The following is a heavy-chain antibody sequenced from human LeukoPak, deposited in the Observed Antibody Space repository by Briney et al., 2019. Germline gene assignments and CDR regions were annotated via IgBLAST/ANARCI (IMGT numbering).Heavy chain of an antibody. CDR2: IKQDGSET. D-gene: IGHD2-2*01. Sequence: PGGSLRLSCAASGFTFSSYWMSWVRQAPGKGLEWVGNIKQDGSETYFVDSVKVRFTISRDNAKNSLYLQMNSLRAEDTAVYYCARDAMSRTADYWGQGTLVTVSS. V-gene: IGHV3-7*01. J-gene: IGHJ4*02. CDR3: ARDAMSRTADY. CDR1: GFTFSSYW.